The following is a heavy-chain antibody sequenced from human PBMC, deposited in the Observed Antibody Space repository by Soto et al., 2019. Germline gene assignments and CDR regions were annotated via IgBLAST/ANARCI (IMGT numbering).Heavy chain of an antibody. Sequence: LRLSCTTSGFTFGDYALSWVRQAPGKGLEWVGFIRRNAYGGTTDYAASVKGRFTISRDDSKSIAYLQMNSLRTEDTALYYCTRASSLDFDFWGQGTLVTVSS. V-gene: IGHV3-49*04. CDR3: TRASSLDFDF. CDR1: GFTFGDYA. J-gene: IGHJ4*02. D-gene: IGHD3-16*01. CDR2: IRRNAYGGTT.